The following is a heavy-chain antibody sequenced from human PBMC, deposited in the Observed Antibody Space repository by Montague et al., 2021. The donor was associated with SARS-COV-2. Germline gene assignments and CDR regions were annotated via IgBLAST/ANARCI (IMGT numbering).Heavy chain of an antibody. Sequence: SLRLSCAASGFSVDNSDMHWVRQAPGKGLEWVSGFSWKGHSIGYAASVEGRFTISRGSGKNSLYLQMNSLTVEDTALYYCAKDLNSAVAGPTMGHWGQGTLVTVSS. V-gene: IGHV3-9*01. J-gene: IGHJ4*02. CDR1: GFSVDNSD. CDR2: FSWKGHSI. D-gene: IGHD6-19*01. CDR3: AKDLNSAVAGPTMGH.